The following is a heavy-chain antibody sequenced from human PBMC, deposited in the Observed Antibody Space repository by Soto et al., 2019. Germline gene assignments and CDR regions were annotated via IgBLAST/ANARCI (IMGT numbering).Heavy chain of an antibody. D-gene: IGHD4-17*01. CDR2: ISYDGIKK. CDR3: ARGMYDYGDYVSY. Sequence: GGSLRLSCAASGFPFSGFGMHWVRQAPGKGLEWVTLISYDGIKKYYADSVKGRFTISRDNSRNTLYLQMDSLRAEDTAVYYCARGMYDYGDYVSYWGQGTLVTVSS. V-gene: IGHV3-30*03. CDR1: GFPFSGFG. J-gene: IGHJ4*02.